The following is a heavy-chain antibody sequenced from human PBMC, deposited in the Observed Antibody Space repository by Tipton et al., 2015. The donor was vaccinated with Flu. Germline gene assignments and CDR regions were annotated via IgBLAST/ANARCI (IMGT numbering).Heavy chain of an antibody. V-gene: IGHV3-23*01. CDR3: AKSPTTTMHGKLFAS. CDR1: GFTFNSYA. CDR2: ISGGGDST. Sequence: SLRLSCAASGFTFNSYAMSWVRQAPGKGLEWVSSISGGGDSTYYPDSVKGRFTISRDNSKNTLSLQMDSLRAEDTAVYYCAKSPTTTMHGKLFASWGQGTPVTVAS. J-gene: IGHJ4*02. D-gene: IGHD4-17*01.